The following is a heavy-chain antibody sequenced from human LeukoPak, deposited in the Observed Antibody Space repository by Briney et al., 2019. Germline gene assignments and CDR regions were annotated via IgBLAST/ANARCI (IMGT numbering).Heavy chain of an antibody. CDR1: GFTFSGYS. CDR2: ISSSSSYI. Sequence: GGSLRLSCAASGFTFSGYSMNWVRQAPGKGLEWVSSISSSSSYIHYADSVKGRFTISRDNAKNSLYLQMNSLRAEDTAVYYCARELAYCGGDCSYYWGQGTLVTVSS. V-gene: IGHV3-21*01. D-gene: IGHD2-21*02. CDR3: ARELAYCGGDCSYY. J-gene: IGHJ4*02.